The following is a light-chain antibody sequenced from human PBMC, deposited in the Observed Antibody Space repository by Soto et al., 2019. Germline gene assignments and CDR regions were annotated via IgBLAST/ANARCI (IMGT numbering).Light chain of an antibody. Sequence: QSALTQSASVSGSPGQSITISCTGTSSDVGAYHYVSWYQQHPDKAPKIIIYEVSHRPSGVPNRFSASKSGNTASLTISGLQADDEADYYCCSYSTASTRWVFGGGTKVTVL. CDR2: EVS. J-gene: IGLJ3*02. V-gene: IGLV2-14*01. CDR3: CSYSTASTRWV. CDR1: SSDVGAYHY.